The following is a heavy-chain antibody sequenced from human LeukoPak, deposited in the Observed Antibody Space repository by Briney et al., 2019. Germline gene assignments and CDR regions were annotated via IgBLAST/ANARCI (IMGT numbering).Heavy chain of an antibody. CDR3: ARQSYRYYGTGSYDILFDL. J-gene: IGHJ5*02. D-gene: IGHD3-10*01. Sequence: GESLKISCKGSGYSFTSYWIGWVRQMPGKGLEWVGIMYPGDSDTRYSPSFQDQVTISADKSISTAYLQWTSLMASEAAFCYCARQSYRYYGTGSYDILFDLWGEGTLVTVSS. CDR1: GYSFTSYW. CDR2: MYPGDSDT. V-gene: IGHV5-51*01.